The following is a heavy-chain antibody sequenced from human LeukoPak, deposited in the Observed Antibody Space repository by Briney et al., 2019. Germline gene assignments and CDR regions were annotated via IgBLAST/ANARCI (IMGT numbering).Heavy chain of an antibody. Sequence: SETLSLTCTVSGYSISSGYYWGWIRQPPGKGLEWIGSIYYSGSTYYNPSLKSRVTISVDTSKNQFSLKLSSVTAADTAVYYCARGLRYYFDYWGQATLVTVSS. J-gene: IGHJ4*02. V-gene: IGHV4-38-2*02. CDR2: IYYSGST. CDR3: ARGLRYYFDY. CDR1: GYSISSGYY.